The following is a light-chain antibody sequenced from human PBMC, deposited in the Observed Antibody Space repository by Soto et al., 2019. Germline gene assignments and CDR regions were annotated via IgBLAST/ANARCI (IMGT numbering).Light chain of an antibody. CDR3: QQSYGTPIT. CDR1: QSIVTY. V-gene: IGKV1-39*01. Sequence: DIQMTQSPSSLSASVGDRVTITCRASQSIVTYLNWYHQKPGQAPKLLIYAASNLQSGVPSRFSGSGSGTDFTLTITSLQPEDFATYYCQQSYGTPITFGQGTRLEIK. CDR2: AAS. J-gene: IGKJ5*01.